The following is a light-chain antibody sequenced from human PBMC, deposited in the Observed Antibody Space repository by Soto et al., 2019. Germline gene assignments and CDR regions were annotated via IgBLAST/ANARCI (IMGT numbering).Light chain of an antibody. CDR3: CSYAGSYTFYV. CDR2: DVT. Sequence: QSALSQPRSVSGSPGQSVTISCTGTSSYVGGYKYVSWYQQHPGKAPKLMISDVTKRPAGVPDRFSGSKSGNTASLTISGLQAEDEADYYCCSYAGSYTFYVFGTGTKLTVL. V-gene: IGLV2-11*01. CDR1: SSYVGGYKY. J-gene: IGLJ1*01.